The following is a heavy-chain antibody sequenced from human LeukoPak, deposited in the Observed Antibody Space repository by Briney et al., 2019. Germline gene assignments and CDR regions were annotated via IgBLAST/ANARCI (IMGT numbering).Heavy chain of an antibody. CDR2: INHSGST. CDR1: SGSFSGYY. Sequence: SETLSLTCAVYSGSFSGYYWSWIRQPPGKGLEWIGEINHSGSTNYNPSLKSRVTISVDTSKNQFSLKLSSVTAADTAVYYCARKKHLDYWGQGTLVTVSS. J-gene: IGHJ4*02. CDR3: ARKKHLDY. V-gene: IGHV4-34*01.